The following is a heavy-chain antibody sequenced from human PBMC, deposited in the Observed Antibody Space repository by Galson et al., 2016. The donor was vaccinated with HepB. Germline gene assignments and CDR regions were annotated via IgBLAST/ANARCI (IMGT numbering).Heavy chain of an antibody. Sequence: SETLSLTCAVHGASLSGPYWSWIRQAPGKGLEWIGEVNDSGTTKVSPSLKSRVTMSADPPRNQFSLELRSVTAADTAVYFCARRHYFDFWNTAYAERNVWFDPWGPGVLVTVSS. V-gene: IGHV4-34*01. CDR2: VNDSGTT. D-gene: IGHD3-3*01. CDR3: ARRHYFDFWNTAYAERNVWFDP. CDR1: GASLSGPY. J-gene: IGHJ5*02.